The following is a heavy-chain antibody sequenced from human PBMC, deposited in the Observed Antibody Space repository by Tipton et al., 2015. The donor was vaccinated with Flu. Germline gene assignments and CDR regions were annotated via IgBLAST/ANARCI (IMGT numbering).Heavy chain of an antibody. V-gene: IGHV4-39*01. Sequence: TLSLTCTVSSGSIRSTNYFCAWIRRPPGKRLELIGSIYPSGTTYYNPSLKSRVTISVDTSKNQFSLKLRSVTAADTAVYYCARLSYYDVDLKNFYFDYWGQGALVTVSS. CDR3: ARLSYYDVDLKNFYFDY. CDR1: SGSIRSTNYF. D-gene: IGHD3-10*02. CDR2: IYPSGTT. J-gene: IGHJ4*02.